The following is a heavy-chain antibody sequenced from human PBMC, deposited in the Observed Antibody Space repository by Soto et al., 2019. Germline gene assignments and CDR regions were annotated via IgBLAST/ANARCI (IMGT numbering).Heavy chain of an antibody. CDR2: INQDGSGK. J-gene: IGHJ5*02. Sequence: EVQLVESGGGLVQPGGYLRLSCAASGFTFSSFSMTWVRQAPGKGLEWVASINQDGSGKYYVDSVMGRFTISRDNDTNSLSLQMISLRAEDTAVYYCAREMWGSGGACPSWGQGALVTVSS. V-gene: IGHV3-7*01. CDR1: GFTFSSFS. CDR3: AREMWGSGGACPS. D-gene: IGHD2-15*01.